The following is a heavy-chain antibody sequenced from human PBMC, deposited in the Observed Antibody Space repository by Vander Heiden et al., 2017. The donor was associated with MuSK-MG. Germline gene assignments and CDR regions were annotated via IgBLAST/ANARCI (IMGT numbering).Heavy chain of an antibody. J-gene: IGHJ4*02. CDR1: GGSISSSSYY. CDR3: MRNRLGTTLVPFFDS. D-gene: IGHD7-27*01. Sequence: QLELHESGPRLVKTSETLSLTCTVSGGSISSSSYYWAWIRQTPGKGLEWVGRIDYLGDPDYNPSLKGRGTMSVDTSTNQFSLKVRYVKAEDTAVYYWMRNRLGTTLVPFFDSWAQGTLVPVS. V-gene: IGHV4-39*07. CDR2: IDYLGDP.